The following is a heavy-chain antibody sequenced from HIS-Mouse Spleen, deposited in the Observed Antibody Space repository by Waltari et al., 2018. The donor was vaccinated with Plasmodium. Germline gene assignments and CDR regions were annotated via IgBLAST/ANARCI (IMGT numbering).Heavy chain of an antibody. CDR2: IKQDGSEK. J-gene: IGHJ2*01. Sequence: EVQLVESGGGWVQPGGSLRLSFAASGCTFSRYWIRWLRQAPGKGVEWVANIKQDGSEKYYVDSVKGRFTISRDNAKNSLYLQMNSLRAEDTAVYYCAREFGTGNWYFDLWGRGTLVTVSS. CDR1: GCTFSRYW. V-gene: IGHV3-7*01. CDR3: AREFGTGNWYFDL. D-gene: IGHD7-27*01.